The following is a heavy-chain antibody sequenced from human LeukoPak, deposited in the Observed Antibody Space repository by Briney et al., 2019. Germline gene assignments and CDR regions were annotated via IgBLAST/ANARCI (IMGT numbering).Heavy chain of an antibody. D-gene: IGHD3-22*01. CDR1: GGSISSSSYY. CDR2: IYYSGST. Sequence: PSETLSLTSTVSGGSISSSSYYCGWIRHPPGKGLEWIGSIYYSGSTYYNPSLKSRVTISVDTSKNQFSLKLSSVTAADTAVYYCASLPDSSGFDYWGQGTLVTVSS. J-gene: IGHJ4*02. CDR3: ASLPDSSGFDY. V-gene: IGHV4-39*01.